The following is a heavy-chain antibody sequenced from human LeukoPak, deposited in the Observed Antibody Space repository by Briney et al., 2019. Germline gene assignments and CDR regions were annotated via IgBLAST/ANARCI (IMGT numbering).Heavy chain of an antibody. J-gene: IGHJ4*02. Sequence: GGSLRLSCAASGFTFSSYGMHWVRQAPGKGLEWVAFIRYDGSNKYYADSVKGRFTISRDNSKNTLYLQMNSLRAEDTAVYYCAKSAPLLYYYDSSGYSWGQGTLVTVSS. V-gene: IGHV3-30*02. CDR2: IRYDGSNK. CDR3: AKSAPLLYYYDSSGYS. CDR1: GFTFSSYG. D-gene: IGHD3-22*01.